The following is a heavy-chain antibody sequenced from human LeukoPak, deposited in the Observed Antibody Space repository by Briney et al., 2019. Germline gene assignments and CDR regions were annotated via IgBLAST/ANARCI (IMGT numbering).Heavy chain of an antibody. CDR2: ISSSGSTI. CDR3: ARDRSGFSGYDFFDY. V-gene: IGHV3-48*03. J-gene: IGHJ4*02. D-gene: IGHD5-12*01. Sequence: GGSLRLSCAASGFTFSSYEMDWVRQAPGKGLEWVSYISSSGSTIYYADSAKGRFTISRDNAKNSLYLQMNSLRAEDTAVYYCARDRSGFSGYDFFDYWGQGTLVTVSS. CDR1: GFTFSSYE.